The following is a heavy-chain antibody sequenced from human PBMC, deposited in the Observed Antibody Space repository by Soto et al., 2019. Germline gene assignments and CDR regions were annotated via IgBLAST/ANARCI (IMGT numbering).Heavy chain of an antibody. CDR2: IKSKTDGGTT. D-gene: IGHD2-21*02. CDR3: AAMVAGPPYCGGDCYSYYYYYMDV. Sequence: GGSLRLSCAASGFTFSNAWMSWVRQAPGKGLEWVGRIKSKTDGGTTDYAAPVKGRCTISRDDSKNTLYLQMNSLETGDTAVYYCAAMVAGPPYCGGDCYSYYYYYMDVWGKGTTVTVSS. V-gene: IGHV3-15*01. J-gene: IGHJ6*03. CDR1: GFTFSNAW.